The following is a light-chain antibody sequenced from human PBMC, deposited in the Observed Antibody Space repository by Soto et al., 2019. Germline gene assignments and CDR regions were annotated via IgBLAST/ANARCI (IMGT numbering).Light chain of an antibody. V-gene: IGKV2-30*01. J-gene: IGKJ2*01. CDR3: MQGTHWPPYT. Sequence: DVVMTQSPLSLPVTLGQPASISCRSSQSLVYSNGNTYLSWFQHRPGQSPRRLIYKVSNRDSGVQDRFSGSGSGTDFTLKISRVEAEDVGVYYCMQGTHWPPYTFGQGTKLEIK. CDR1: QSLVYSNGNTY. CDR2: KVS.